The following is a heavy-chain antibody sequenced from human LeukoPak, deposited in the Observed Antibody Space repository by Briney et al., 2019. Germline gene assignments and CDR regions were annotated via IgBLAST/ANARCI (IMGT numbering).Heavy chain of an antibody. Sequence: SDTLSLTHAVSGYSNSSGYYWGWPRQPPGKGLEWIGSFYHIGNTYYNPSLKSRFTMSVGTSKNQFSLKLSSVTAADTAVYYCARSYRDGYNFLDYWGQGTLVTVSS. D-gene: IGHD5-24*01. CDR2: FYHIGNT. CDR1: GYSNSSGYY. CDR3: ARSYRDGYNFLDY. V-gene: IGHV4-38-2*01. J-gene: IGHJ4*02.